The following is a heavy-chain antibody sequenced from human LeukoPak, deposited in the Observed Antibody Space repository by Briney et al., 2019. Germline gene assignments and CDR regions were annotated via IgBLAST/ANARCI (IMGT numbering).Heavy chain of an antibody. CDR1: GYTFTGYY. CDR2: INPNSGGT. CDR3: ARGYCTSTSCPRGNWFDP. J-gene: IGHJ5*02. V-gene: IGHV1-2*02. Sequence: VASMKVSCKASGYTFTGYYMHWVRQAPGQGLEWKGWINPNSGGTNYAQKFQGRVTMTRDTSISTAYMELSRLRSDDTAVYYCARGYCTSTSCPRGNWFDPWGQGTLVTVSS. D-gene: IGHD2-2*01.